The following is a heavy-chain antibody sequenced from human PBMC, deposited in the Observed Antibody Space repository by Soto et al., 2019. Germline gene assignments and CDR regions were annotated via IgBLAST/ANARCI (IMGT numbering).Heavy chain of an antibody. J-gene: IGHJ6*02. CDR1: GGSISSGGYS. V-gene: IGHV4-30-2*02. CDR3: ARVGGPQYYYYGMDV. D-gene: IGHD2-15*01. Sequence: SETLSLTCAVSGGSISSGGYSWSWIRQPPGKGLEWIGYIYHSGSTYYNPSLKSRVNISVDTSKNQFSLKLNSVSAADTAVYYCARVGGPQYYYYGMDVWGQGTTVTVSS. CDR2: IYHSGST.